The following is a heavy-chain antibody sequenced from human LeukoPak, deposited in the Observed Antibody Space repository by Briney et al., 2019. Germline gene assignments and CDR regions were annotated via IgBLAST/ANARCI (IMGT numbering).Heavy chain of an antibody. J-gene: IGHJ6*02. Sequence: SETLSLTCAVYGGSFSGYYWSWIRQPPGKGPEWIGEINHSGSTNYNPSLKSRVTISVDTSKNQFSLKLSSVTAADTAVYYCAIADGMDVWGQGTTVTVSS. V-gene: IGHV4-34*01. CDR1: GGSFSGYY. CDR3: AIADGMDV. CDR2: INHSGST.